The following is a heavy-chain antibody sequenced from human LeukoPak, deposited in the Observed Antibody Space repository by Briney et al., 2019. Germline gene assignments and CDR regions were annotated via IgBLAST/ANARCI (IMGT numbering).Heavy chain of an antibody. J-gene: IGHJ6*03. D-gene: IGHD6-13*01. CDR1: GYTFTGYY. V-gene: IGHV1-2*02. Sequence: ASVKVSCKASGYTFTGYYMHWVRQAPGQGLEWMGWINPNRGGTNYAQKFQGRVTMTRDTSISTAYMELSRLRSDDTAVYYCASLTGNSSSWYRLGYYYMDVWGKGTTVTVSS. CDR2: INPNRGGT. CDR3: ASLTGNSSSWYRLGYYYMDV.